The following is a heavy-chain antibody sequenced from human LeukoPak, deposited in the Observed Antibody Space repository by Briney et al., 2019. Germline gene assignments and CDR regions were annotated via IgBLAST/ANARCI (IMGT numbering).Heavy chain of an antibody. V-gene: IGHV5-51*01. CDR1: GYSFTSYW. Sequence: GESLKISCKGSGYSFTSYWIGWVRQMPGKGLEWMGIIYPGDSDTRYSPSFQGQVTISADNSISTAYLQWSSLKVSDTAMYYCARLSRPLRYFDWLSRKFRAAYFQHWGQGTLVTVSS. CDR3: ARLSRPLRYFDWLSRKFRAAYFQH. D-gene: IGHD3-9*01. CDR2: IYPGDSDT. J-gene: IGHJ1*01.